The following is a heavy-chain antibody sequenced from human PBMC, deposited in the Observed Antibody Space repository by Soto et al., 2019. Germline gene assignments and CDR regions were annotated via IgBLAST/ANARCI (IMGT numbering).Heavy chain of an antibody. D-gene: IGHD1-7*01. CDR3: VRRVSGNYDY. V-gene: IGHV3-64*01. CDR1: GFTFGSYE. J-gene: IGHJ4*02. Sequence: EVQLAESGGGMVQPGGSLRLSCVASGFTFGSYEMHWVRQAPGKGLEYVSSFSSNGGTTYYGNSVKGRFTISRDNSKNTLYLQMGSLRAEDMAVYYCVRRVSGNYDYWGQGTLVTVSS. CDR2: FSSNGGTT.